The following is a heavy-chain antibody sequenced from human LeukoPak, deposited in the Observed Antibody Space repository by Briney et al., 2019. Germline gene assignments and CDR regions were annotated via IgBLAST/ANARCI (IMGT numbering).Heavy chain of an antibody. CDR3: ARDRHGLLWFGESDY. V-gene: IGHV1-2*06. D-gene: IGHD3-10*01. CDR2: INPNSGGT. J-gene: IGHJ4*02. CDR1: GYTFTSYG. Sequence: ASVKVSCKASGYTFTSYGISWVRQAPGQGLEWMGRINPNSGGTNYAQQFQGRVTMTRDTSISTAYLELSRLRSDDTAVYYCARDRHGLLWFGESDYWGQGPLVTVSS.